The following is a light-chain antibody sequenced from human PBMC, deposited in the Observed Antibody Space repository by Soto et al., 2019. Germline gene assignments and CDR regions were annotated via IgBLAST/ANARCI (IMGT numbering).Light chain of an antibody. J-gene: IGLJ2*01. CDR2: EVI. CDR3: SSYAVSSTLV. V-gene: IGLV2-23*02. Sequence: QSALTQPASVSGSPGQSITISCTGTSSDVGSYNLVSWYHQHPGTAPKLMIYEVINRPSGVSNRFSGSKSGNTASLTISGLQAEDEADYYCSSYAVSSTLVFGGGTQLTVL. CDR1: SSDVGSYNL.